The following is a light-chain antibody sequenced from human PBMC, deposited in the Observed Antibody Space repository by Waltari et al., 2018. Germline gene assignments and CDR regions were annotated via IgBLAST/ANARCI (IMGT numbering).Light chain of an antibody. V-gene: IGLV2-23*01. J-gene: IGLJ2*01. CDR1: GSF. CDR2: DYI. Sequence: QSALTQPASVSGSPGRSITISCIGGGSFVSWYQQHPGKAPKLMIYDYIRRPSGVSNRFSAAKSDNTASLTISGLQADDEAVYYCSSFVGGTTYLLIGGGTRLTVL. CDR3: SSFVGGTTYLL.